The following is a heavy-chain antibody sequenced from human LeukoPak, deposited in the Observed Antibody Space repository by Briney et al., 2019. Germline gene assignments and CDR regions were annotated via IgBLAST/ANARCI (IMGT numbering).Heavy chain of an antibody. CDR1: GFTFSDYY. Sequence: GGSLRLSCAASGFTFSDYYMSCIRQAPGKGLEWVSYISSSGSTIYYADSVKGRFTISRDNAKNSLYLQMNSLRAEDTAVYYCARAIDYGANWFDPWGQGTLVTISS. CDR3: ARAIDYGANWFDP. CDR2: ISSSGSTI. J-gene: IGHJ5*02. V-gene: IGHV3-11*01. D-gene: IGHD4-17*01.